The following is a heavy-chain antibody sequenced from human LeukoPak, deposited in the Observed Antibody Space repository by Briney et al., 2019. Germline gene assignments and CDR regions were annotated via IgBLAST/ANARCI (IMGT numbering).Heavy chain of an antibody. Sequence: SVKVSCKASGGTFSSYAISWVRQAPGQGLEWMGGIIPIFGTANYAQKFQGRVTITTDESTSTAYMELSSLRSEDTAVYYCAGGGYNWNPGYYYYYMDVWGKGTTVTVSS. CDR2: IIPIFGTA. D-gene: IGHD1-20*01. CDR1: GGTFSSYA. V-gene: IGHV1-69*05. J-gene: IGHJ6*03. CDR3: AGGGYNWNPGYYYYYMDV.